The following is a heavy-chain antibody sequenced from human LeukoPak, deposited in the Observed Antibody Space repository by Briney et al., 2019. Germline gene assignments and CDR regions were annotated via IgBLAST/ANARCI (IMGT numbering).Heavy chain of an antibody. Sequence: PSETLSLTCTFSGDSFSLYYWTWIRQSPGKGLEWIGYSYSSGSTNYNPSLKSRVTISVDASKNQFSLKLTSVTAADTAVYYCARGAIVTAADYYYYYYMDVWGEGTTVTVSS. J-gene: IGHJ6*03. V-gene: IGHV4-59*01. CDR1: GDSFSLYY. CDR2: SYSSGST. D-gene: IGHD2-2*01. CDR3: ARGAIVTAADYYYYYYMDV.